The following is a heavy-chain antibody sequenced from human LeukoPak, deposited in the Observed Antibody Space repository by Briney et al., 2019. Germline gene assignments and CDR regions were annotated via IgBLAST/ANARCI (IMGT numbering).Heavy chain of an antibody. CDR2: ILNSGTTT. Sequence: GSLRLSCAASGFTFSSYEMNWVRQAPGRGLEWVSYILNSGTTTYYADSVKGRFTISRDNAKNSLYLQMNSLRAEDTGVYYCARDPPDYWGQGILVTVSS. CDR1: GFTFSSYE. CDR3: ARDPPDY. J-gene: IGHJ4*02. V-gene: IGHV3-48*03.